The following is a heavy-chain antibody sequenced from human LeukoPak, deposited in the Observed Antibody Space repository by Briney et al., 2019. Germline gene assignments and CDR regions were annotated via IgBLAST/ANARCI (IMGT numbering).Heavy chain of an antibody. Sequence: GRSLRLSCAASGLTFDDYAMHWVRQAPGKGLEWVSGISWNSGSIGYADSVKGRFTISRDNAKNSLYLQMNSLRAEDTALYYCAKDWGYRAMVKIFDPWGQGTLVTVSS. CDR2: ISWNSGSI. J-gene: IGHJ5*02. D-gene: IGHD5-18*01. CDR1: GLTFDDYA. V-gene: IGHV3-9*01. CDR3: AKDWGYRAMVKIFDP.